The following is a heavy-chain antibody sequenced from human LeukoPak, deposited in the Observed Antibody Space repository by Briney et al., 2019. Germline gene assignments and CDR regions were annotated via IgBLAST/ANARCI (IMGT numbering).Heavy chain of an antibody. Sequence: GGSLRLSCAASGFTFSSYEMNWVRQAPGKGLAWVSYISSSGNTIYYADSVKGRFTISRDNAKNSLYLQMNSLRAEDTAVYYCAREAYCSTTSCLLGGYYYYYMDVWGKGTTVTVSS. J-gene: IGHJ6*03. CDR1: GFTFSSYE. CDR3: AREAYCSTTSCLLGGYYYYYMDV. D-gene: IGHD2-2*01. CDR2: ISSSGNTI. V-gene: IGHV3-48*03.